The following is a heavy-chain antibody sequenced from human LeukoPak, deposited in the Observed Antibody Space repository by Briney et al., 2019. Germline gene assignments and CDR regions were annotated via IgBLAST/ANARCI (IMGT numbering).Heavy chain of an antibody. D-gene: IGHD6-13*01. CDR1: GFTFSTYW. V-gene: IGHV3-7*01. J-gene: IGHJ5*02. CDR2: IKQDGSGK. Sequence: PGGSLRLSCAASGFTFSTYWMTWVRQAPGKGLEWVANIKQDGSGKTYVDPVKGRFTISRDNAKNSLYLQMNSLRAEDTAVYYCARDRGVAADGTVGWFDPWGQGTLVTVSS. CDR3: ARDRGVAADGTVGWFDP.